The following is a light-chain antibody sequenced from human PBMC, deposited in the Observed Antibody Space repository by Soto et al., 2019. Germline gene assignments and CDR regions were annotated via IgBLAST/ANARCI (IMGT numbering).Light chain of an antibody. CDR2: KAS. J-gene: IGKJ2*02. Sequence: DIQMTQSPSTLSASVGDRVTITCRASQSINTLLAWYQQKPGSAPQLLIYKASTLENGVPSRFSGSGSGTEFTLTITGLQPEDFATYYCQHCKSICTFGQGTKLEIK. V-gene: IGKV1-5*03. CDR1: QSINTL. CDR3: QHCKSICT.